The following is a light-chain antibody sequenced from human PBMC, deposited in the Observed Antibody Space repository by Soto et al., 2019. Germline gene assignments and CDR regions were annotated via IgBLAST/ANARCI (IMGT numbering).Light chain of an antibody. CDR2: DAS. V-gene: IGKV1-5*01. CDR3: QQYNSYWGYT. Sequence: DIRMTQSPSTLSASVGDRVTITCRASQSISSWLAWYQQKPGKAPKLLIYDASSLESGVPSRFSGSGSGTEFTLTISSLQPDDFATYYCQQYNSYWGYTFGQGTKLEIK. J-gene: IGKJ2*01. CDR1: QSISSW.